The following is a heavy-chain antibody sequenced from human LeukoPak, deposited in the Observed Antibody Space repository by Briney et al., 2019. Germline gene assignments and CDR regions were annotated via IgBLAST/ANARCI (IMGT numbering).Heavy chain of an antibody. D-gene: IGHD5-24*01. J-gene: IGHJ4*02. Sequence: GASVKVSCKASGGTFSSYAISWVRQAPGQGLEWIGRIIPIFGTANYAQKFQGRVTITTDESTSTAYMELSSLRSEDTAVYYCARGGDGYNLYYFDYWGQGTLVTVSS. CDR1: GGTFSSYA. CDR2: IIPIFGTA. V-gene: IGHV1-69*05. CDR3: ARGGDGYNLYYFDY.